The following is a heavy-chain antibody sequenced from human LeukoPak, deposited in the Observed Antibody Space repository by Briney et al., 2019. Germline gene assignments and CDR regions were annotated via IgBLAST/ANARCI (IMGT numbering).Heavy chain of an antibody. Sequence: PGGSLRLSCAASGFTFSTYAMTWVRQAPGKGLEWVSLISGTGGSTYYADSVKGRFTISRDNSKNTLYLQMNSLRAEDTAVYYCARDTGNTVYWGQGTLVTVSS. CDR2: ISGTGGST. J-gene: IGHJ4*02. CDR3: ARDTGNTVY. D-gene: IGHD1/OR15-1a*01. CDR1: GFTFSTYA. V-gene: IGHV3-23*01.